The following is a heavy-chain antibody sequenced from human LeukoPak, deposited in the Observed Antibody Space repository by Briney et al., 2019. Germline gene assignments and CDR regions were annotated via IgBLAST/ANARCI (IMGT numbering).Heavy chain of an antibody. J-gene: IGHJ3*02. Sequence: SETLSLTCTVSGYSISSGFHWGWIRQLPGKGLEWIGSIYHSGTTYYKPSLKSRVTISVDTSKNQLSLKLSSVTAADTGIYYCARAPGPGGAFGICGQGTMVTVSS. D-gene: IGHD3-10*01. CDR2: IYHSGTT. CDR3: ARAPGPGGAFGI. V-gene: IGHV4-38-2*02. CDR1: GYSISSGFH.